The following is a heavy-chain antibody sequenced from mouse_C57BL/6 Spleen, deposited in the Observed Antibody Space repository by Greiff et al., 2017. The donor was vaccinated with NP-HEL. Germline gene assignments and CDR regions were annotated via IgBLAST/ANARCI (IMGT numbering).Heavy chain of an antibody. V-gene: IGHV1-72*01. CDR1: GYTFTSYW. Sequence: VQLQQPGAELVKPGASVKLSCKASGYTFTSYWMHWVKQRPGRGLEWIGRIDPNSGGTKYNEKFKSKATLTVDKPSSTAYMQLSSLTSEDSAVYYCARRITTVVESPGYFDVWGTGTTVTVSS. J-gene: IGHJ1*03. D-gene: IGHD1-1*01. CDR3: ARRITTVVESPGYFDV. CDR2: IDPNSGGT.